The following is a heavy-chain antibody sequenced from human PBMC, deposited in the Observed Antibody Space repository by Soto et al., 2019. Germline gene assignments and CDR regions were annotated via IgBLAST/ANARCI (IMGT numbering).Heavy chain of an antibody. CDR3: ALGALRSLDWALDY. J-gene: IGHJ4*02. Sequence: GGSLRLSCVASGFTFSSYWMSWVRQAPGRGLEWVANIKEDGSEKYYVDSVKGRFTISRDNAKNPLYLQMNSLRAEDTAVYYCALGALRSLDWALDYWGQGTLVTVSS. V-gene: IGHV3-7*01. CDR1: GFTFSSYW. CDR2: IKEDGSEK. D-gene: IGHD3-9*01.